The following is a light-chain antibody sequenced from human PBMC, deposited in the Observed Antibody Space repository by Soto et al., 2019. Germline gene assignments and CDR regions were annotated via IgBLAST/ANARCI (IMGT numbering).Light chain of an antibody. CDR2: EVN. CDR1: GSNIGSNY. J-gene: IGLJ1*01. Sequence: QSVLTQPPSVSAAPGQTVTISCSGSGSNIGSNYVSWYQQHPGKAPKLMIYEVNKRPSGVPDRFSGSKSGNTASLTVSGLQAEDEADYYCSSYAGSSNVFGTGTKLTVL. V-gene: IGLV2-8*01. CDR3: SSYAGSSNV.